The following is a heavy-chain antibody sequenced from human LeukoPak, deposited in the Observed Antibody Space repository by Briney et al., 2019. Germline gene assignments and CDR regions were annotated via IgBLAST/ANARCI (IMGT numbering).Heavy chain of an antibody. CDR2: ISSSSSYT. CDR1: GFTFSDYY. CDR3: ARDVYCSSTSCYGGVDY. Sequence: GGSLRLSCAASGFTFSDYYMSWIRQAPGKGLEWVSYISSSSSYTNYADSVKGRFTISRDNAKNSLYLQMNSLRAEDTAVYYCARDVYCSSTSCYGGVDYWGQGTLVTVSS. V-gene: IGHV3-11*05. J-gene: IGHJ4*02. D-gene: IGHD2-2*01.